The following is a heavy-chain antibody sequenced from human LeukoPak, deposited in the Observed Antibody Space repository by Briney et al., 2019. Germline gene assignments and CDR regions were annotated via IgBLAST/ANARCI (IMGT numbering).Heavy chain of an antibody. D-gene: IGHD2-21*01. CDR2: MKDGGST. CDR1: GGSFSGLY. J-gene: IGHJ3*01. V-gene: IGHV4-34*01. CDR3: ATSLYCGTGCL. Sequence: PSGTLSLTCVVYGGSFSGLYWSWIRQPPGKGLEWIGEMKDGGSTNYSPSLKSRVTLSLDTSKNQFSLKLTSVTAADTAVYYCATSLYCGTGCLWGQGTMVTVSS.